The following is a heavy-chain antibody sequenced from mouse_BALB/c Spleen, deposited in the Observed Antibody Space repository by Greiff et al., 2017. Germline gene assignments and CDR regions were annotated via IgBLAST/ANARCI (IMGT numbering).Heavy chain of an antibody. D-gene: IGHD1-1*01. Sequence: QVQLQQPGAELVKPGASVKLSCKASGYTFTSYWMHWVKQRPGQGLEWIGEINPSNGRTNYNEKFKSKATLTVDKSSSTAYMQLSSLTSEDSAVYYCARRESYYYGSSDWYFDVWGAGTTVTVSS. J-gene: IGHJ1*01. CDR1: GYTFTSYW. CDR3: ARRESYYYGSSDWYFDV. CDR2: INPSNGRT. V-gene: IGHV1S81*02.